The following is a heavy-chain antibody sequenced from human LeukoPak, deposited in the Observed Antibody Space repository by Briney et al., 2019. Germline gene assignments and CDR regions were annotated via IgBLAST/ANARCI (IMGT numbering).Heavy chain of an antibody. CDR2: INPSGGST. CDR3: ARDYYYDSSGYPAWFDP. V-gene: IGHV1-46*01. D-gene: IGHD3-22*01. CDR1: GYTFTSNY. Sequence: GASVKVSCKASGYTFTSNYMHWVRQAPGQGLEWMGIINPSGGSTSYAQKFQGRVTMTRDTSTSTVYMELSSLRSEDTAVYYCARDYYYDSSGYPAWFDPWGQGTLVTVSS. J-gene: IGHJ5*02.